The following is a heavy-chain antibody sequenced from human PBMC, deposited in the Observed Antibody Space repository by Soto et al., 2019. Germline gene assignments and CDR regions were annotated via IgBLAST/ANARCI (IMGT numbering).Heavy chain of an antibody. D-gene: IGHD3-3*01. Sequence: ASETLSLTCTVSCGYVGSGSKYWTWIRQPPGKGLEWIGFIYYSGSTDYNPSLKSRVTISADTSKNQFSLKLRSVTAADTAVYYCARGIPIFGVVTYPYYFDYWGPGTLVTVSS. CDR1: CGYVGSGSKY. J-gene: IGHJ4*02. V-gene: IGHV4-61*01. CDR3: ARGIPIFGVVTYPYYFDY. CDR2: IYYSGST.